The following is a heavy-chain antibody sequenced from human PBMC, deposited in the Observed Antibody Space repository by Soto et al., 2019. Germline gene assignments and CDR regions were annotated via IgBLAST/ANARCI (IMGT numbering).Heavy chain of an antibody. J-gene: IGHJ4*02. Sequence: ETLSLTCAVSGYSISSGYYWGWIRQPPGKGLEWIGSIYHSGSTYYNPSLKSRVTISVDTSKNQFSLKLSSVTAADTAVYYCARARAVGKIDYWGQGTLVTVSS. CDR2: IYHSGST. CDR3: ARARAVGKIDY. D-gene: IGHD2-15*01. V-gene: IGHV4-38-2*01. CDR1: GYSISSGYY.